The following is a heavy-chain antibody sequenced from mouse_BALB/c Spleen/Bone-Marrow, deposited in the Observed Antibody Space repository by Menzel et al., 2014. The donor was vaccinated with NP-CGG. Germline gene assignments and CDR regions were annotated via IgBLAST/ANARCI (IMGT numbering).Heavy chain of an antibody. Sequence: QVQLQQSGPELVKPGASVKISCKASGHAFSSSWMNWVKQRPGQGLEWIGRIYPGDGDTKYNGKFKGKATLTADKSSSTAYMQLSSLTSVDSAVYFCARPLNWDPYAMDYWGQGTSVTVSS. D-gene: IGHD4-1*02. CDR3: ARPLNWDPYAMDY. V-gene: IGHV1-82*01. CDR1: GHAFSSSW. CDR2: IYPGDGDT. J-gene: IGHJ4*01.